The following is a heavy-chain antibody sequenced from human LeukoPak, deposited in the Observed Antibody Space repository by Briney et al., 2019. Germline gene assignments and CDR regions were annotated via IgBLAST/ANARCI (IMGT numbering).Heavy chain of an antibody. Sequence: SETLSLTCAVYGGSFSGYYWSWIRQPPGKGLEWIGEINHSGSTNYNPSLKSRVTISVDTSKNQFSLKLSSVTAADTAVYYCARAYPNCSSTSCYYYYYGMDVWGQGTTVTVPS. CDR1: GGSFSGYY. CDR2: INHSGST. D-gene: IGHD2-2*01. CDR3: ARAYPNCSSTSCYYYYYGMDV. J-gene: IGHJ6*02. V-gene: IGHV4-34*01.